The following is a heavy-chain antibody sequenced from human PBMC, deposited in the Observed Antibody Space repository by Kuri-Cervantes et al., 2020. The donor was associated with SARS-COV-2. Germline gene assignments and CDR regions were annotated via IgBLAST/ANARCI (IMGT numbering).Heavy chain of an antibody. CDR3: ARPGDDNRGGFDL. D-gene: IGHD1-14*01. CDR1: GFTFSSYS. J-gene: IGHJ6*02. V-gene: IGHV4-59*01. CDR2: VHRTGSI. Sequence: GSLRLSCAASGFTFSSYSMNWVRQAPGKGLEWIGYVHRTGSINYNPSLKSQVTISVDTSKNQFSLNLSSVTAADTAIYYCARPGDDNRGGFDLWGQGTTVTVSS.